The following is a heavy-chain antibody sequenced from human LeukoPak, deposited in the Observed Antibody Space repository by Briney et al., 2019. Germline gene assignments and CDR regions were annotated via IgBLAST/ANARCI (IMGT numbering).Heavy chain of an antibody. V-gene: IGHV4-30-4*01. CDR2: IYYSGST. D-gene: IGHD1-26*01. Sequence: SETLSLTCTVSGGSIGSDDYYWSWIRQPPGKGLEWIGCIYYSGSTYYNPSLKSRVTISVDTSKNQFSLKLNSVTAADTAVYYCAGQWELLGWFDPWGQGTLVTVSS. J-gene: IGHJ5*02. CDR3: AGQWELLGWFDP. CDR1: GGSIGSDDYY.